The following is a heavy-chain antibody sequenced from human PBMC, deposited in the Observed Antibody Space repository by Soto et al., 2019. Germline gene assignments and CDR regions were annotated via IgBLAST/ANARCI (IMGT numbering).Heavy chain of an antibody. J-gene: IGHJ4*02. CDR3: ATSGDYDILTGYYNVPTRTFDY. CDR1: GGSISSSSYY. CDR2: IYYSGST. D-gene: IGHD3-9*01. V-gene: IGHV4-39*01. Sequence: PSETLSLTCTVSGGSISSSSYYWGWIRQPPGKGLEWIGSIYYSGSTYYNPSLKSRVTISVDTSKNQFSLKLSSVTAADTAVYYCATSGDYDILTGYYNVPTRTFDYWGQGTLVTVSS.